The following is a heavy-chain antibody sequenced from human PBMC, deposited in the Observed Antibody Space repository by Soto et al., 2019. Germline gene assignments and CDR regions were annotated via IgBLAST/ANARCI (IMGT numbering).Heavy chain of an antibody. Sequence: QVQLQESGPGLVKPSQTLSLTCTVSGGSISSGGYYWSWIRQHPGKGLEWIGYIYYSGSTYYNPSRKRRVTISVDTSKNQFSLKLSAVTAADTAVYYCASIVSSAHGEFSDWGQGTLVTVSS. V-gene: IGHV4-31*03. CDR2: IYYSGST. J-gene: IGHJ4*02. CDR1: GGSISSGGYY. CDR3: ASIVSSAHGEFSD. D-gene: IGHD3-10*01.